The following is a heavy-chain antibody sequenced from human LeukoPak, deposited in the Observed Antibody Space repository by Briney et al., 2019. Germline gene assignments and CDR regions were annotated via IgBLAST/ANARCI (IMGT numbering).Heavy chain of an antibody. J-gene: IGHJ6*02. Sequence: SETLSLTCTVSGGSISSYYWSWIRQPPGKGLEWIGYIYYSGSTNYNPSLKSRVTISVDTSKNQFSLKLSSVTAADTAVYYCAGTSPRWVKAKFLYLLGLGLWGQGATGTGSS. CDR3: AGTSPRWVKAKFLYLLGLGL. CDR1: GGSISSYY. V-gene: IGHV4-59*08. CDR2: IYYSGST. D-gene: IGHD5-24*01.